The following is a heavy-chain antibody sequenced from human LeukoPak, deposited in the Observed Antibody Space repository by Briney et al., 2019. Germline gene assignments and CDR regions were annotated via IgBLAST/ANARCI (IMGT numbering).Heavy chain of an antibody. CDR1: GFTFSSYS. J-gene: IGHJ4*02. CDR2: ISSSSSYI. CDR3: ARDRDDYPYY. V-gene: IGHV3-21*01. D-gene: IGHD4-11*01. Sequence: GGSLRLSCAASGFTFSSYSMNWVRQAPGKGLEWVSSISSSSSYIYYADSVKGRFTIPRDNAKNSLYLQMNSLRAEDTAVYYCARDRDDYPYYWGQGTLVTVSS.